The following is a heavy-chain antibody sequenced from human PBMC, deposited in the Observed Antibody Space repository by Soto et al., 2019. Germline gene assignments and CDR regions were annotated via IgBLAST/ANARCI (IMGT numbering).Heavy chain of an antibody. CDR3: ARGSFGYCTNGVCYTHYYYGMDV. CDR1: VGSSSSGGYY. CDR2: IYYSGST. D-gene: IGHD2-8*01. Sequence: SETLSLTSTVSVGSSSSGGYYWIWIRHHPGKGLEWIGYIYYSGSTYYNPSLKSRVTISVDTSKNQFSLKLSSVTAADTAVYYCARGSFGYCTNGVCYTHYYYGMDVWGQGTTVTVSS. V-gene: IGHV4-31*03. J-gene: IGHJ6*02.